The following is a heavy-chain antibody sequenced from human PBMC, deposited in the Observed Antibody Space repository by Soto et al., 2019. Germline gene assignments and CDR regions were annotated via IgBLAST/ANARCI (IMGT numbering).Heavy chain of an antibody. CDR2: ISSSGTYI. CDR1: GFTFSTYS. CDR3: ARDPSDCSSTSCWGYYALDV. J-gene: IGHJ6*02. D-gene: IGHD2-2*01. V-gene: IGHV3-21*01. Sequence: GGSLRLSCAASGFTFSTYSMNWVRQAPGKGLEWVSSISSSGTYIHYADSLKGRFTISRDNAKNSLYLQMISLRAEDTAVYCCARDPSDCSSTSCWGYYALDVWGQGTTVTVSS.